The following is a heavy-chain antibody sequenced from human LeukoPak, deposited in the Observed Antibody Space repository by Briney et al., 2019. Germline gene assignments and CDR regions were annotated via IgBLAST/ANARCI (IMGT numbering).Heavy chain of an antibody. CDR3: AREVYDFRSGSYMDV. Sequence: SQTLSLTCTVSGGSISSNNYYWSWIRQPAGKGLEWIGRIYTSGSANYNPSLKSRVTISVDTSKNQFSLKLSSVTAADTAVYYCAREVYDFRSGSYMDVWGKGTTVTVSS. V-gene: IGHV4-61*02. CDR1: GGSISSNNYY. J-gene: IGHJ6*03. D-gene: IGHD3-3*01. CDR2: IYTSGSA.